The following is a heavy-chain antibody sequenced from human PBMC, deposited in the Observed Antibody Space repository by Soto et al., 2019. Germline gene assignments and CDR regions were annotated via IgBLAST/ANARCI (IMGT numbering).Heavy chain of an antibody. CDR2: MYSGGGT. CDR1: GFTVGNNY. CDR3: TTSPSVGV. Sequence: EVHLVESGGGLIQPGGSLRLSCAASGFTVGNNYMNWVRQAPGKGLEWVSLMYSGGGTYYADSVKGRFTMSRDSSKNTLYLPLNSLSAEDTAMYYCTTSPSVGVWGQGTTVTVSS. J-gene: IGHJ6*02. D-gene: IGHD6-19*01. V-gene: IGHV3-53*01.